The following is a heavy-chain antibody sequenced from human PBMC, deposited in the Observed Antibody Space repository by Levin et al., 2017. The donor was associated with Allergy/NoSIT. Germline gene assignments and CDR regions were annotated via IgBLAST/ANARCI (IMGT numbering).Heavy chain of an antibody. D-gene: IGHD3-10*01. J-gene: IGHJ5*02. Sequence: ASVKVSCKASGYTFTGYYMHWVRQAPGQGLEWMGWINPNSGGTNYAQKFQGRVTMTRDTSISTAYMELSRLRSDDTAVYYCARDLMVRGLPYNWFDPWGQGTLVTVSS. CDR3: ARDLMVRGLPYNWFDP. CDR2: INPNSGGT. V-gene: IGHV1-2*02. CDR1: GYTFTGYY.